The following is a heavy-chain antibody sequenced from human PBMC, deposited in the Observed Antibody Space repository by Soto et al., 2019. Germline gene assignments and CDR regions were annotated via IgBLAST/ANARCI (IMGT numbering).Heavy chain of an antibody. Sequence: GGSLRLSCAASGFTFSSYAMHWVRQAPGKGLEWVAVISYDGSNKYYADSVKGRFTISRDNSKNTLYLQMNSLRAEDTAVYYCARDRGSGAADYYYYYGMDVWGQGTTVTVSS. J-gene: IGHJ6*02. CDR1: GFTFSSYA. CDR2: ISYDGSNK. D-gene: IGHD6-19*01. CDR3: ARDRGSGAADYYYYYGMDV. V-gene: IGHV3-30-3*01.